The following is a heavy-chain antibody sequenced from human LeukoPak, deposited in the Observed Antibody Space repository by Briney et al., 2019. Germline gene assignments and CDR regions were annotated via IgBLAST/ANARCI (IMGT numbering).Heavy chain of an antibody. CDR2: IYYSGST. D-gene: IGHD2/OR15-2a*01. V-gene: IGHV4-39*07. J-gene: IGHJ4*02. CDR3: ARDNSAYAGSPFDY. CDR1: GGSINSNNYY. Sequence: SETLSLTCTVSGGSINSNNYYWGWIRQPPGKGLEWIGSIYYSGSTYYNPSLKSRVTISVDTSKNQFSLKLSSVTAADTAVYYCARDNSAYAGSPFDYWGQGTLVTVSS.